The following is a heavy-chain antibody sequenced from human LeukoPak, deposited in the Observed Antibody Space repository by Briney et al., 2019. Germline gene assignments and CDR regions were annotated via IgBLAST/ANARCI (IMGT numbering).Heavy chain of an antibody. CDR2: IIEDGSKK. CDR3: ARRRYGTGMDV. D-gene: IGHD3-10*01. V-gene: IGHV3-7*01. CDR1: GFIFSNYY. Sequence: GGSLRLSRTASGFIFSNYYMGWVRQAPGKGLEWVANIIEDGSKKYYVDSVEGRFTISRDNAKNSVYLQMNSLRAEDTGLYYCARRRYGTGMDVWGQGTTVTVSS. J-gene: IGHJ6*02.